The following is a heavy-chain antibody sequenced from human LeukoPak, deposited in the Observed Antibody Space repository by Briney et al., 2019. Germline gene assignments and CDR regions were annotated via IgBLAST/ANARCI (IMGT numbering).Heavy chain of an antibody. Sequence: ASVKVSCKASGYTFTSYGISWVRQAPGQGLEWMGWISAYNGNTNYAQKLQGRVTMTEDTSTDTAYMELSSLRSEDTAVYYCATWGYCSGGSCYFRFDYWGQGTLVTVSS. CDR3: ATWGYCSGGSCYFRFDY. D-gene: IGHD2-15*01. V-gene: IGHV1-18*01. CDR2: ISAYNGNT. J-gene: IGHJ4*02. CDR1: GYTFTSYG.